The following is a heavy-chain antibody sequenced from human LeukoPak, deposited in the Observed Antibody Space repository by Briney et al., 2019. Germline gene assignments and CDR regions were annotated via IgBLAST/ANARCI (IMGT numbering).Heavy chain of an antibody. J-gene: IGHJ3*01. CDR2: ISSSSNI. V-gene: IGHV3-21*03. CDR1: GFMVSSYS. CDR3: TRDIDDVLTGDDASDV. D-gene: IGHD3-9*01. Sequence: GWSLRLSCAASGFMVSSYSMNWVRQAPGKGLEWVSCISSSSNIHYADSVKGRFTISRDNAESSVYLQMNSLRVDDTGLYYCTRDIDDVLTGDDASDVWGQGTVVTVSS.